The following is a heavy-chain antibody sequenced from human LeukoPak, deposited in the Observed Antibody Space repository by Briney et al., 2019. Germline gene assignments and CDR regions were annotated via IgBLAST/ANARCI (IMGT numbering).Heavy chain of an antibody. CDR3: ARSANPGVHDFDP. Sequence: GGSLRLSCEASGFSFSSYAMAWVRQAAGTGLGWLSYITSGSNINYADSVKGRFTISRDNAKNSLYLQMNSLRDEDTAVYYCARSANPGVHDFDPWGQGTLVTVSS. D-gene: IGHD6-6*01. V-gene: IGHV3-48*02. CDR2: ITSGSNI. CDR1: GFSFSSYA. J-gene: IGHJ5*02.